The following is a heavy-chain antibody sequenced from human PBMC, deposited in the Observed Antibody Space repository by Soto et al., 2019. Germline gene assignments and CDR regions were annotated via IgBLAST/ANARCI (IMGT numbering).Heavy chain of an antibody. CDR2: IKPSGGST. CDR3: ARDWDIVVVTDATGNWFDP. V-gene: IGHV1-46*01. D-gene: IGHD2-2*01. J-gene: IGHJ5*02. Sequence: ASVTVSCAASVYRVSRSYMHWLGQAAGQGLAWMGIIKPSGGSTSYAQKSQGRVTMTRDTSTSTVYMELSSLRSEDTAVYYCARDWDIVVVTDATGNWFDPWGQGNRVTVS. CDR1: VYRVSRSY.